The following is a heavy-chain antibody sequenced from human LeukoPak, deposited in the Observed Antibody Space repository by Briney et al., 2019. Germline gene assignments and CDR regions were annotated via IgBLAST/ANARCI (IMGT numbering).Heavy chain of an antibody. V-gene: IGHV3-30*18. CDR2: ISYDGSNK. CDR3: AELGITMIGGV. D-gene: IGHD3-10*02. Sequence: GGSVRLSCAASGFTFSSYGMQRHRQAPGMELEWVAVISYDGSNKYYAGSVQGRFTISRDNCKSTLYLQMNSLRAEDTAVYYCAELGITMIGGVWGKGTTVTISS. J-gene: IGHJ6*04. CDR1: GFTFSSYG.